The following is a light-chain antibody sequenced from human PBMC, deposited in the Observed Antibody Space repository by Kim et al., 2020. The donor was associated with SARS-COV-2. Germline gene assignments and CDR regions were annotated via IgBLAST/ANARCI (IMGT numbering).Light chain of an antibody. CDR2: AAS. CDR1: HHINTF. Sequence: LSASVGDRVTITSRTSHHINTFLNWYQHRPGKAPKLLIYAASTLESGVPSRFSGGGSGTDFTLTISSLQPEDLATYYCQQTYDSYTFGQGTKLEI. J-gene: IGKJ2*01. CDR3: QQTYDSYT. V-gene: IGKV1-39*01.